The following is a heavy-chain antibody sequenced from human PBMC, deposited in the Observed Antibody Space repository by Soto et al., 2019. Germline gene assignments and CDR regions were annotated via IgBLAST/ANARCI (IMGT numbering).Heavy chain of an antibody. CDR2: ISAYNGNK. Sequence: QVQLMQSGGEVKMPGASVEVSCKTSGYMFTTYGMSWVRQAPGQGLEWMAWISAYNGNKKYAQKLEGSDNMTTDTSPSQVSLELRDLTSDDTALYSCARTGGGMAARPIEYWGQGTLVIVSS. CDR3: ARTGGGMAARPIEY. CDR1: GYMFTTYG. V-gene: IGHV1-18*01. J-gene: IGHJ4*02. D-gene: IGHD6-6*01.